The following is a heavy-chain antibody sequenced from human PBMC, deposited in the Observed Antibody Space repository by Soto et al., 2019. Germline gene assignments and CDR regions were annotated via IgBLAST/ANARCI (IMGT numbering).Heavy chain of an antibody. V-gene: IGHV3-7*01. CDR2: IKQDGSEK. J-gene: IGHJ4*02. Sequence: AGGSLTLSCAASGFTFSSYWMNWVRQAPGKGLEWVANIKQDGSEKYYVDSVKGRFTISRDNAKNSLYLQMDSLRAEDTAVYYCASYDNSGRIDYWGQGTLVTVSS. CDR3: ASYDNSGRIDY. D-gene: IGHD3-22*01. CDR1: GFTFSSYW.